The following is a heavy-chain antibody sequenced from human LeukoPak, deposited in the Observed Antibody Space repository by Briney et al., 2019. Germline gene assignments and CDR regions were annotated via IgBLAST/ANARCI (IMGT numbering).Heavy chain of an antibody. Sequence: GGSLRLSCAASGFTFSSYSMNWVRQAPGKGLEWVSSISSSSSYIYYADSVKGRFTISRDNAKNSLYLQMNSLRAEDTAVYYCARDLGYCSSTSCYTTGYDFDYWGQGTLVTVSS. J-gene: IGHJ4*02. D-gene: IGHD2-2*02. V-gene: IGHV3-21*01. CDR3: ARDLGYCSSTSCYTTGYDFDY. CDR2: ISSSSSYI. CDR1: GFTFSSYS.